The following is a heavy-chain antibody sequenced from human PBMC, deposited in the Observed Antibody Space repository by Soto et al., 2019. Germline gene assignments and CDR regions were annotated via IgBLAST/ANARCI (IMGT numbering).Heavy chain of an antibody. J-gene: IGHJ3*02. CDR1: GYSFTSYW. CDR3: ARHLYSYRWMGAFDI. Sequence: PGESLKISCKGSGYSFTSYWIGWVRQMPGKGLEWMGIIYPGDSDTRYSPSFQGQVTISADKSISTAYLQWSSLKASDTAMYYCARHLYSYRWMGAFDIWGQGTRGTVS. D-gene: IGHD3-16*01. V-gene: IGHV5-51*01. CDR2: IYPGDSDT.